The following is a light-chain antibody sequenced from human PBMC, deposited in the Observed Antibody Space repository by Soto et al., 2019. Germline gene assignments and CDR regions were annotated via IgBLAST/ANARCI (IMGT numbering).Light chain of an antibody. J-gene: IGLJ2*01. CDR3: AVWIGSLNTVV. V-gene: IGLV1-44*01. Sequence: QSVVTQTPSASGTPGQRVTFSCSGSSSNIGDSPVDWYQQVPGAAPKLLIYSTNQRPSGVPDRFSGSKSGTSASLAISGLQSEDEAEYFCAVWIGSLNTVVFGGGTKLTVL. CDR2: STN. CDR1: SSNIGDSP.